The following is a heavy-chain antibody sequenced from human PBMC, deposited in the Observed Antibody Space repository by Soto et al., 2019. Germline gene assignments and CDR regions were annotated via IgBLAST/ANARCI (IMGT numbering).Heavy chain of an antibody. CDR1: GFTFSSYS. CDR2: ISSSSSYI. CDR3: ARSTARTIWFGELLHDYYYYYGMDV. Sequence: PGGSLRLSCAASGFTFSSYSMNWVRQAPGKGLEWVSSISSSSSYIYYADSVKGRFTISRDNAKNSLYLQMNSLRAEDTAVYYCARSTARTIWFGELLHDYYYYYGMDVWGQGTTVTVSS. D-gene: IGHD3-10*01. J-gene: IGHJ6*02. V-gene: IGHV3-21*01.